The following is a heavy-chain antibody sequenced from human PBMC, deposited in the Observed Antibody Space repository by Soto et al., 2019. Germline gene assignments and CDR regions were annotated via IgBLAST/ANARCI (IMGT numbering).Heavy chain of an antibody. V-gene: IGHV1-18*04. CDR1: GYTFTSYG. CDR2: ISAYNGNT. CDR3: ARAGPNWNYEDWLDP. Sequence: GASVKVSCKASGYTFTSYGISWVRQAPGQGLEWMGWISAYNGNTNYAQKLQGRVTMTTDTSTSTAYMELRSLRSDDTAVYYCARAGPNWNYEDWLDPWGKRTLVTVYS. J-gene: IGHJ5*02. D-gene: IGHD1-7*01.